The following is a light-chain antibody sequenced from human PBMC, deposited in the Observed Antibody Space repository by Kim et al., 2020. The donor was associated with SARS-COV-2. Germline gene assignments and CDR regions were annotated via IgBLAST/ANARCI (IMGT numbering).Light chain of an antibody. J-gene: IGLJ3*02. CDR3: SSYTSSSTWV. V-gene: IGLV2-14*03. Sequence: GRSITISCTGTSSDVGGYNNVSCYQQHPGKAPKLMIYDVSNRPSGVSNRFSGSKSGNTASLTISGLQAEDEADYYCSSYTSSSTWVFGGGTQLTVL. CDR2: DVS. CDR1: SSDVGGYNN.